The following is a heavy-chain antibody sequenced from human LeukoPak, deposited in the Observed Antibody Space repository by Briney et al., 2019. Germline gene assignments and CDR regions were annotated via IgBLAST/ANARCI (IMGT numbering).Heavy chain of an antibody. D-gene: IGHD3-22*01. V-gene: IGHV4-30-4*07. CDR3: ARGLYYYDTSGHQSQGNFDY. CDR1: GGSISSGSYS. Sequence: PSETLSLTCAVSGGSISSGSYSWSWIRQPPGKGLEWIGYIYYSGSTYYNPSLKSRVTISVDTSKNQFSLKLSSVTAADTAVYYCARGLYYYDTSGHQSQGNFDYWGQGTLVTVSS. J-gene: IGHJ4*02. CDR2: IYYSGST.